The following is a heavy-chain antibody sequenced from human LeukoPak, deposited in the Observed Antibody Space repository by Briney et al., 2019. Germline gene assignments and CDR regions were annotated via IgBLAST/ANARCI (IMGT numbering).Heavy chain of an antibody. Sequence: VASVKVSCKASGYTFTSYYMHWVQQAPGQGLEWMGIINPSGGSTSYAQKFQGRVTMTRDTSTSTVYMELSSLRSEDTAVYYCARDGFLEWLLFPYYYYGMDVRGQGTTVTVSS. CDR3: ARDGFLEWLLFPYYYYGMDV. CDR1: GYTFTSYY. D-gene: IGHD3-3*01. CDR2: INPSGGST. V-gene: IGHV1-46*01. J-gene: IGHJ6*02.